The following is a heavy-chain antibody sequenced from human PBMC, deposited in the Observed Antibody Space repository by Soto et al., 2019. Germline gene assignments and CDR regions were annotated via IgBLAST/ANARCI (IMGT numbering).Heavy chain of an antibody. CDR2: IYWDDDK. CDR1: GFSLNSYGVG. Sequence: QITLKESGPTLVKPTQTLTLTCTFSGFSLNSYGVGVSWIRQPPGKALAWLALIYWDDDKRYSPSLHSRLTNTKDTSKNQGVLTMTNMDPVDTGTYYCARPFYYDGRDYQYYLDYWGQGTLVTVSS. D-gene: IGHD3-22*01. V-gene: IGHV2-5*02. J-gene: IGHJ4*01. CDR3: ARPFYYDGRDYQYYLDY.